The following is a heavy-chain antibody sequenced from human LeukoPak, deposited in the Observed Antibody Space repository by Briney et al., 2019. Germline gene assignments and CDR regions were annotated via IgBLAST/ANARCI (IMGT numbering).Heavy chain of an antibody. CDR2: LNLNSGGT. CDR3: TRGNIATRRGDNWFDH. D-gene: IGHD6-6*01. Sequence: ASVKVSCKASGYTFTGYYIHWVRQAPGQGREWMGWLNLNSGGTNYAQKFQGRVAISRDTSITTAYMELNRLTSDDTAVYYCTRGNIATRRGDNWFDHWGQGTLVTVSS. J-gene: IGHJ5*02. V-gene: IGHV1-2*02. CDR1: GYTFTGYY.